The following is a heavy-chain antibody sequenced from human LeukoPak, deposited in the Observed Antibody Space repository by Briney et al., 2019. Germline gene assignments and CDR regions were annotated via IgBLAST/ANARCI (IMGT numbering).Heavy chain of an antibody. Sequence: PGGSLRLSCAASGFTFSSYSMNWVRQAPGKGLEWVSSISSSSSYIYYADSVKGRFTISGDNAKNSLYLQMNSLRAEDTAVYYCARVDGNSGYDFLDYWGQGTLVTVSS. D-gene: IGHD5-12*01. J-gene: IGHJ4*02. CDR2: ISSSSSYI. CDR3: ARVDGNSGYDFLDY. V-gene: IGHV3-21*01. CDR1: GFTFSSYS.